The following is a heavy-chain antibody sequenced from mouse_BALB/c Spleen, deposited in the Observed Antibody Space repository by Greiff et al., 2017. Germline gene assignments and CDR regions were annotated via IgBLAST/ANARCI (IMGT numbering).Heavy chain of an antibody. CDR2: ISSGGSNT. CDR1: GFTFSSCT. V-gene: IGHV5-6-4*01. Sequence: EVKVVESGGGLVQPGGSLTLSCAASGFTFSSCTMSWVRRTPQKRLQWVATISSGGSNTYYPDSVKGRFTISRDNAKNTLYLQMSSLTSEDTAMYYCTRESPLYDGHYGLDYWGQGTSVTVSA. CDR3: TRESPLYDGHYGLDY. J-gene: IGHJ4*01. D-gene: IGHD1-1*02.